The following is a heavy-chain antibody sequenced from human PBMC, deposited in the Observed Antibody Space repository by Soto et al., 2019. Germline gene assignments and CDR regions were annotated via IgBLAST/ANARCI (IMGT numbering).Heavy chain of an antibody. V-gene: IGHV5-51*01. CDR3: ARLYGSGQWNWFDP. CDR1: GYSFISYW. J-gene: IGHJ5*02. CDR2: IYPHDSDT. Sequence: GESLNISCKGSGYSFISYWIGLVRQMPGRGLEWMGIIYPHDSDTRYSPSFQGQVTISADKSISTAYLQWSSLKASDSAMYYCARLYGSGQWNWFDPWGQGTLVTVSS. D-gene: IGHD3-10*01.